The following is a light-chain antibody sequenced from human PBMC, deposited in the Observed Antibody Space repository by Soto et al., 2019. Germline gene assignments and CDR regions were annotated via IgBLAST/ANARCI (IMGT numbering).Light chain of an antibody. J-gene: IGKJ2*01. CDR3: QQSFHAPYT. CDR1: QNINKN. CDR2: EAS. V-gene: IGKV1-39*01. Sequence: DIQMSQSPSSLSASVGDSVTISCRASQNINKNLNWYQQKSGKAPSLLIYEASTFQSGVPSRFSGSGSGTDFTLAITNLQPEDFATYYCQQSFHAPYTVGQGTKLEI.